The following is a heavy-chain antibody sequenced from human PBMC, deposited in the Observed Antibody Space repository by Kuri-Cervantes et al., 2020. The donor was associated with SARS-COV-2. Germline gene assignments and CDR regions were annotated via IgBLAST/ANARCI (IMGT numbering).Heavy chain of an antibody. CDR3: AREYIAARHNWFDP. D-gene: IGHD6-6*01. CDR1: GGSISSYY. CDR2: IYYSGST. V-gene: IGHV4-4*08. Sequence: SETLSLTCTVSGGSISSYYWSWIRQPPGKGLEWIGYIYYSGSTYYNPSLKSRVTISVDTSKNQFSLKLSSVTAADTAVYYCAREYIAARHNWFDPWGQGTLVTVSS. J-gene: IGHJ5*02.